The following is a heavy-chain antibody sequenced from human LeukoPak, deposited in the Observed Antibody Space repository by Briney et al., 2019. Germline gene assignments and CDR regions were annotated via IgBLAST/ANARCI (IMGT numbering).Heavy chain of an antibody. CDR3: ARTPPIEPYYYMDV. J-gene: IGHJ6*03. CDR1: TGSINSYY. Sequence: SETLSLTCTVSTGSINSYYWGWVRQPAGRGLEWIGRIYTTGHTDYDPSLQSRVTISVDTSKNQFSLKLSSVTAADTAVYYCARTPPIEPYYYMDVWGKGTTVTVSS. CDR2: IYTTGHT. V-gene: IGHV4-4*07.